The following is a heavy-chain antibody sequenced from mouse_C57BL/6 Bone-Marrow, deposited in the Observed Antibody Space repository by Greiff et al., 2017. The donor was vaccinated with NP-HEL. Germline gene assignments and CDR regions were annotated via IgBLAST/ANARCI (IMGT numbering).Heavy chain of an antibody. V-gene: IGHV8-8*01. D-gene: IGHD1-1*01. CDR1: GFSLSTFGMG. J-gene: IGHJ1*03. Sequence: QVTLKESGPGILQPSQTLSLTCSFSGFSLSTFGMGVGWIRQPSGKGLEWLAHIWWDDDKYYNPALKSRLTISKDTSKNQVFLKIANVDTADTATYYCARDYYGSSHRNFDVWGTGTTVTVSS. CDR3: ARDYYGSSHRNFDV. CDR2: IWWDDDK.